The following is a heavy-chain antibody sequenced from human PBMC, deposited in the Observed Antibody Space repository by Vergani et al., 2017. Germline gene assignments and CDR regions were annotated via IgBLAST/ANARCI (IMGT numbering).Heavy chain of an antibody. CDR2: ISYDGNNK. J-gene: IGHJ4*02. V-gene: IGHV3-30*19. D-gene: IGHD6-19*01. CDR3: ARDYGRAVAGTGDY. Sequence: QVQLVESRGGVVQPGRSLRLSCAASGFTFSSYGMHWVRQAPGKGLEWVAIISYDGNNKYYADSVKGRFTISRDNSKNTLYLQMNSLRAEDTAVYYCARDYGRAVAGTGDYWGQGTLVTVSS. CDR1: GFTFSSYG.